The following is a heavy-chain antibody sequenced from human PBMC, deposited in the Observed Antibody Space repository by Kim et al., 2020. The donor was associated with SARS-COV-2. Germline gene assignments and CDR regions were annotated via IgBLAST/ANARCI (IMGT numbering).Heavy chain of an antibody. Sequence: GGSLRLSCAVSGFKFSDHYMSWIRQAPGKGLEWISYISSSSTYTRYADSVKGRFTVSRDNAENSLYLQMNSLRAEDTAVYYCGREGYYFYGVDVWGQGTTVTVSS. CDR3: GREGYYFYGVDV. CDR2: ISSSSTYT. V-gene: IGHV3-11*05. J-gene: IGHJ6*02. CDR1: GFKFSDHY.